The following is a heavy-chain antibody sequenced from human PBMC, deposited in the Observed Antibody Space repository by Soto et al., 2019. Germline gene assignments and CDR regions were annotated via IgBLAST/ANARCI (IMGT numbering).Heavy chain of an antibody. CDR2: VYYSGTT. Sequence: SETLSLTCSVSGGSVSNKTYYWSCVRQPPGKRLEWIGYVYYSGTTNYNPSLKSRVTISVDRSKNQFSLRLSSVTTADTALYYCARTTAVPNTLRSRYFFDYWGQGTLVTVSS. CDR1: GGSVSNKTYY. V-gene: IGHV4-61*01. CDR3: ARTTAVPNTLRSRYFFDY. J-gene: IGHJ4*02. D-gene: IGHD4-17*01.